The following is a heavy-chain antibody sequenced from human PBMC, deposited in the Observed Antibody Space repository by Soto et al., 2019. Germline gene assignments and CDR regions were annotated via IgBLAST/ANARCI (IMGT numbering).Heavy chain of an antibody. CDR2: VYNSGST. Sequence: SETLSLTCTVSGGSISSNYWTWIRQPPGKGLEWIGYVYNSGSTNYNPSLKSRVTISEDTSKSQFSLKVNSLTAADTAVYYCARYRREAVAGYTLDNWGQGILVTVSS. J-gene: IGHJ4*02. CDR3: ARYRREAVAGYTLDN. D-gene: IGHD6-13*01. CDR1: GGSISSNY. V-gene: IGHV4-59*01.